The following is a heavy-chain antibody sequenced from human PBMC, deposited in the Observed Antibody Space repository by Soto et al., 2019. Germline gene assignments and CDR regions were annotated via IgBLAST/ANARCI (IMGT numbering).Heavy chain of an antibody. D-gene: IGHD6-13*01. V-gene: IGHV3-30*18. CDR2: ISYDGSNK. CDR1: GSTFSSYG. CDR3: AKEIAAAGLYYYYGMDV. J-gene: IGHJ6*02. Sequence: GGSLKLSCAASGSTFSSYGMHWVRQAPGKGLEWVAVISYDGSNKYYADSVKGRFTISRDNSKNTLYLQMNSLRAEDTAVYYCAKEIAAAGLYYYYGMDVWGQGTTVTVSS.